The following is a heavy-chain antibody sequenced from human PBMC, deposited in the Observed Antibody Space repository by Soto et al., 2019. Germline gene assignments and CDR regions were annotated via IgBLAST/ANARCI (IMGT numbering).Heavy chain of an antibody. J-gene: IGHJ4*02. CDR3: VATTVTTISLDY. CDR1: GGSISNDNYY. CDR2: SYYSGST. Sequence: QVQLRESGPGLVKPSQTLSLTCTVSGGSISNDNYYWTWIRQHPGKGLEWIGYSYYSGSTYYNPSLKSRFSISVDTSKNQISLKLSSVTAADTAVYYCVATTVTTISLDYWGQGTLVTVSS. V-gene: IGHV4-31*03. D-gene: IGHD4-17*01.